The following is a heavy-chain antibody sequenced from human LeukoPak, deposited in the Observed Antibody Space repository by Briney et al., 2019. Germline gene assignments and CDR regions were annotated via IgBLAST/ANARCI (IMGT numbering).Heavy chain of an antibody. CDR3: AREVAVTGTENGAFNV. D-gene: IGHD6-19*01. CDR1: GFSFSTYW. V-gene: IGHV3-30-3*01. Sequence: GGSLRLSCAASGFSFSTYWMSWVRQAPGKGLEWVAVISYDGTNKYYADSVKGRFTISRDNSKNTLHLQMNSLRAEDTAVYYCAREVAVTGTENGAFNVWGQGTTVTVSS. J-gene: IGHJ6*02. CDR2: ISYDGTNK.